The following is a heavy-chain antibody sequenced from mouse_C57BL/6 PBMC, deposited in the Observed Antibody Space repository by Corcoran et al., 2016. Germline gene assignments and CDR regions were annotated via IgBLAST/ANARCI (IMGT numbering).Heavy chain of an antibody. Sequence: QVQLQQSGPELVKPGASVKISCKASGYPFTDYYINWVKQRPGQGLEWIGWIFPGSGSTYYNEKFKGKATLTVDKSSSTAYMLLSSLTSEDSAVYFCAKEVYGSSYGWFAYWGQGTLVTVSA. CDR3: AKEVYGSSYGWFAY. J-gene: IGHJ3*01. V-gene: IGHV1-75*01. D-gene: IGHD1-1*01. CDR2: IFPGSGST. CDR1: GYPFTDYY.